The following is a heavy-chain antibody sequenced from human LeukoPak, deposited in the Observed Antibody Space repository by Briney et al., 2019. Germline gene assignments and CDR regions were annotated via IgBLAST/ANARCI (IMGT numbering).Heavy chain of an antibody. CDR1: GFTFSSYG. J-gene: IGHJ4*02. Sequence: GGSLRLSCAASGFTFSSYGMHWVRQAPGKGLEWVAVIWYDGSNKYYADSVKGRFTISRDNSKNTLYLQMNSLRAEDTAVYYRARALVVAPPFFDYWGQGTLVTVSS. V-gene: IGHV3-33*01. D-gene: IGHD3-22*01. CDR2: IWYDGSNK. CDR3: ARALVVAPPFFDY.